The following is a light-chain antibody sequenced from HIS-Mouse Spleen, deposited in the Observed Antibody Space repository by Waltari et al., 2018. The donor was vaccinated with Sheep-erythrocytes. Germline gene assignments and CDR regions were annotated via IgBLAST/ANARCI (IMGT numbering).Light chain of an antibody. J-gene: IGKJ1*01. V-gene: IGKV1D-13*01. CDR2: DAS. CDR3: QQFNNYPRT. Sequence: AIQLTQSPSSLSASVGDRVTITCRASQGISSALAWYQQKPGKAPKLLIYDASSLESGVPSRFSGSGSGTDFTLTISIPQPEDFATYYCQQFNNYPRTFGQGTKVEIK. CDR1: QGISSA.